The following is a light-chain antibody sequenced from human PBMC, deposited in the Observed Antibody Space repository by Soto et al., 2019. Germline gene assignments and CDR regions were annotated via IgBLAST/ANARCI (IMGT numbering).Light chain of an antibody. J-gene: IGKJ4*01. CDR1: RDIAHY. V-gene: IGKV1-33*01. CDR2: DAS. Sequence: DIQLTQSPSSLSASVGDRITITCQASRDIAHYLSWYQQKPGKAPQLLVYDASKLQTGVPSRFSGSASGTDFTFAISSLQPEDRATYFCQQYDDLPLTFGGWTKVEIK. CDR3: QQYDDLPLT.